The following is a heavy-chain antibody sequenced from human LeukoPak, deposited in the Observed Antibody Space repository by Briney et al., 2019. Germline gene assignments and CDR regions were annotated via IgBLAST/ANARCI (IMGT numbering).Heavy chain of an antibody. D-gene: IGHD1-26*01. V-gene: IGHV3-23*01. CDR1: GFTFSSYS. J-gene: IGHJ4*02. CDR3: AKVAYSGRYYGEEDY. CDR2: ISGSGGST. Sequence: GGSLRLSCAASGFTFSSYSMNWVRQAPGKGLEWVSAISGSGGSTYYADSVKGQFTISRDNSKNTLYLQMNSLRAEDTAVYYCAKVAYSGRYYGEEDYWGQGTLVTVSS.